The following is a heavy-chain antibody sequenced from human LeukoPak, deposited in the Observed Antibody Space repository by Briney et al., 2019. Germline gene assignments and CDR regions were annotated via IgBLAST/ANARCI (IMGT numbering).Heavy chain of an antibody. CDR3: AKAIEDFDY. D-gene: IGHD1-26*01. V-gene: IGHV3-23*01. Sequence: GGSLRLSCTASGFTFSSYSLNWVRQAPGKGLEWVSAISGSGGSTYYADSVKGRFTISRDNSKNTLYLQMNSLRAEDTAVYYCAKAIEDFDYWGQGTLVTVSS. CDR2: ISGSGGST. J-gene: IGHJ4*02. CDR1: GFTFSSYS.